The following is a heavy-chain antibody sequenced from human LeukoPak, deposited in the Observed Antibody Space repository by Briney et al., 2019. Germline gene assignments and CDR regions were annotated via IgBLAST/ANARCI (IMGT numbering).Heavy chain of an antibody. V-gene: IGHV3-23*01. CDR2: IRGGGGDT. J-gene: IGHJ4*02. D-gene: IGHD1-1*01. Sequence: PGGSLRLSCAASGFSFSSYAMSWVRQAPARGLEWVSSIRGGGGDTFYADFVKGRFTLSRDDSRNTVYLQLNSLRVEDTAVYYCAKASWVPNADAVYWGQGTLVTVSS. CDR3: AKASWVPNADAVY. CDR1: GFSFSSYA.